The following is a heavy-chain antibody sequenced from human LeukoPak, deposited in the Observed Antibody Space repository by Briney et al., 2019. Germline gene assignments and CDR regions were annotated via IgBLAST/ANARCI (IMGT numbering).Heavy chain of an antibody. Sequence: SQTLSLTCTVSGGSISSGDYYWSWVRPPPGKGPEWGGYIYYSGSTYYNPSLKSRVTISVDTSKNQFSLKLSSVTAANTAFNYFVRDIAVAGTRNWFDPWGQGTLGTVSS. CDR2: IYYSGST. D-gene: IGHD6-19*01. J-gene: IGHJ5*02. CDR3: VRDIAVAGTRNWFDP. V-gene: IGHV4-30-4*08. CDR1: GGSISSGDYY.